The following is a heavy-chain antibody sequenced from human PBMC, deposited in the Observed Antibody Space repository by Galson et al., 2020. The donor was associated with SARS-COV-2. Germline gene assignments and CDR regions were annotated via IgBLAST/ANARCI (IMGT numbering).Heavy chain of an antibody. CDR2: ISYDGSNK. CDR3: ARVEYTTSSQHRGAFDV. V-gene: IGHV3-30-3*01. CDR1: GFAFNSYA. Sequence: GGSLRLSCAASGFAFNSYAIHWVRQAPGKGLEWVAIISYDGSNKYYADSVEGRFTLPRDNSKNTLYLQMNSLRPEDTGVYYCARVEYTTSSQHRGAFDVWGQGTMVIVSS. D-gene: IGHD6-6*01. J-gene: IGHJ3*01.